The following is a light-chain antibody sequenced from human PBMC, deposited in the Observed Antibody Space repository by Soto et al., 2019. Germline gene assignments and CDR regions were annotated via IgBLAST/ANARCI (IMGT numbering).Light chain of an antibody. J-gene: IGLJ1*01. Sequence: QSALTQPASVSGSPGQSITISCTGTSSDVGGYNYVSWYQQHPGKAPKLMIYDVSDRPSGVSNRFSASKSGNTASLTISGLQAEDEADYYCCSYTSSSTPWVFATGTKVTVL. V-gene: IGLV2-14*03. CDR2: DVS. CDR3: CSYTSSSTPWV. CDR1: SSDVGGYNY.